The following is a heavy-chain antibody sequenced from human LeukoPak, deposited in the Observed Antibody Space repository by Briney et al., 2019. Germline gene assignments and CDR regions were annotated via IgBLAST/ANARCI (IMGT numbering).Heavy chain of an antibody. D-gene: IGHD3-10*01. J-gene: IGHJ6*02. CDR2: IYYSGST. CDR1: GGSISSYY. V-gene: IGHV4-59*08. Sequence: SETLSLTRTVSGGSISSYYWSWIRQPPGKGLEWIGYIYYSGSTNYNPSLKSRVTISVDTSKNQFSLKLSSVTAADTAVYYCARLYGDEIYYYYYGMDVWGQGTTVTVSS. CDR3: ARLYGDEIYYYYYGMDV.